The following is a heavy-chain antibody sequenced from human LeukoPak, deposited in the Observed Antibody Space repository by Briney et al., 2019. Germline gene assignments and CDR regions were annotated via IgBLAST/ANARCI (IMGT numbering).Heavy chain of an antibody. D-gene: IGHD3-10*01. CDR3: ARLSYGSGSHYNFYFDF. J-gene: IGHJ4*02. CDR2: INHSGST. CDR1: GGSVSSGSYY. V-gene: IGHV4-39*01. Sequence: SETLSLTCTVSGGSVSSGSYYWSWIRQPPGKGLEWIGEINHSGSTNYNPSLKSRVTISVDASKNQFSLNLSSVTAADTAVYYCARLSYGSGSHYNFYFDFWGQGTLVTVSA.